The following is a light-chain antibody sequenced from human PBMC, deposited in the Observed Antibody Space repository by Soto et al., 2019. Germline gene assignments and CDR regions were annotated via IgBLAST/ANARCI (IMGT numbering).Light chain of an antibody. CDR1: QSVSSSY. Sequence: EIVLTQXPGTLSLSPGERATLSCRASQSVSSSYLAWYQQKPGQAPRLLIYGASSRATGIPDRFSGSGSGTDFTLTLSRLEPEDFAVYYCQQYGSSPRTFGQGTKVEIK. J-gene: IGKJ1*01. CDR3: QQYGSSPRT. V-gene: IGKV3-20*01. CDR2: GAS.